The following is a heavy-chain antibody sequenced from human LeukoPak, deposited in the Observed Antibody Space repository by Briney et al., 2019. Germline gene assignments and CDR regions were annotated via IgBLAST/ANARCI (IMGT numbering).Heavy chain of an antibody. V-gene: IGHV2-5*01. CDR1: GFSFSTNGVG. Sequence: SGPTLVKPTQTLTLTCTFSGFSFSTNGVGVGWIRQPPGKALEWLALIYWNDDKRYSPSLKSRLTITKDTSKNQVVLIMTNIDPVDTATYYCAHRRDLVASINWFDPWGQGTLVTVSS. CDR2: IYWNDDK. D-gene: IGHD5-12*01. CDR3: AHRRDLVASINWFDP. J-gene: IGHJ5*02.